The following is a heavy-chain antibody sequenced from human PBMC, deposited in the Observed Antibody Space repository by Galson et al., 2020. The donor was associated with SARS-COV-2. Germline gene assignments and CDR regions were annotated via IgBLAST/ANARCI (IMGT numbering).Heavy chain of an antibody. CDR3: ARDAGGYIDV. Sequence: GRSLRHSCPASGYTFSSHAMHWVRQAPGKELEWVAVKSYDGSNKYYAESVKGRFTIYRDTSKNTLYLQMNSLRAEDTAVYYCARDAGGYIDVWGKGTTVAVSS. CDR2: KSYDGSNK. V-gene: IGHV3-30*04. D-gene: IGHD3-16*01. CDR1: GYTFSSHA. J-gene: IGHJ6*03.